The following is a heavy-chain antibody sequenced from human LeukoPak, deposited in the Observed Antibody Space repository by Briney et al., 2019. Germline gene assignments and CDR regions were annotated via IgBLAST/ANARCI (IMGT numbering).Heavy chain of an antibody. D-gene: IGHD3-10*01. J-gene: IGHJ4*02. CDR2: IYDSGST. Sequence: SETLSLTCTVSGGSISSGSYYWSWIRQPPGKGLEWIGYIYDSGSTNYNPSLKSRVTISVDTSKNQFSLKVSSVTAADTAVYYCAREKGRTNSWYVDYWGQGTLVTVSS. CDR3: AREKGRTNSWYVDY. V-gene: IGHV4-61*01. CDR1: GGSISSGSYY.